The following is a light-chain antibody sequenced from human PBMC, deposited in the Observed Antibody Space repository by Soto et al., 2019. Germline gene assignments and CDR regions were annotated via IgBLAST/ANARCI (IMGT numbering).Light chain of an antibody. J-gene: IGKJ3*01. CDR2: GAS. CDR3: QQYNNWPLA. V-gene: IGKV3-15*01. Sequence: ERVMTQSPATLSVSPGERATLTCRASQSVGRNLAWYQQKPGQAPRLLIYGASTRAAGIPARFSGRGSGTDFTLTISSLQSADVAVYYCQQYNNWPLAFGPGTKVDIK. CDR1: QSVGRN.